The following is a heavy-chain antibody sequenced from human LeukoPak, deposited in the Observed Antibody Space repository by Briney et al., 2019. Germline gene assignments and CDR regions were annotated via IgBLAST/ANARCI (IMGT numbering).Heavy chain of an antibody. CDR3: ARGSRVRYFYYMDV. D-gene: IGHD2-21*01. CDR2: IYYSGST. V-gene: IGHV4-59*08. J-gene: IGHJ6*03. CDR1: GGSISSYY. Sequence: SETLSLTCTVSGGSISSYYWSWIRQPPGKGLEWIGYIYYSGSTNYNPSLKSRVTISVDTSKNQFSLKLSSVTAADTAVYYCARGSRVRYFYYMDVWGKGTTVTVSS.